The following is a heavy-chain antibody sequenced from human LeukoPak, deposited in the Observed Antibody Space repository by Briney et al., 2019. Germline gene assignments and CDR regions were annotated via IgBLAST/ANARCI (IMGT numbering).Heavy chain of an antibody. J-gene: IGHJ5*02. CDR2: INHSGST. D-gene: IGHD3-3*01. CDR1: GGSFSGYF. V-gene: IGHV4-34*01. CDR3: ASDFWSGTS. Sequence: SETLSLTCAVYGGSFSGYFWSWIRQPPGKGLEWIGEINHSGSTNYNPSLKSRVTISVDTSKNQFSLKLSSVTAADTAVYCCASDFWSGTSWGQGTLVTVSS.